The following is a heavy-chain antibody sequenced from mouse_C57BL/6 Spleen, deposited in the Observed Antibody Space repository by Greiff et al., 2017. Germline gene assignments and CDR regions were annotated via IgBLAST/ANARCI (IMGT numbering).Heavy chain of an antibody. V-gene: IGHV1-52*01. CDR1: GYTFTSYW. Sequence: QVQLQQPGAELVRPGSSVKLSCKASGYTFTSYWMHWVKQRPRQGLEWIGNIYPSDSDTHYNQKFKDKATLTVDKSSSTAYMQLISLSSEDSAVYDCARYSTTVVAPDYWGQGTTLTVSS. CDR3: ARYSTTVVAPDY. CDR2: IYPSDSDT. D-gene: IGHD1-1*01. J-gene: IGHJ2*01.